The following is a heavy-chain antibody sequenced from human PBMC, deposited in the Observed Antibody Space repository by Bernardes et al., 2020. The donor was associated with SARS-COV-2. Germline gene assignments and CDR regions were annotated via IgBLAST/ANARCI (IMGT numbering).Heavy chain of an antibody. V-gene: IGHV4-34*01. CDR3: AGGNAYAWGNDDY. CDR1: SGSLSGFY. J-gene: IGHJ4*02. D-gene: IGHD3-16*01. Sequence: SETLSLTCVVYSGSLSGFYWSWMRQSPGKGLEWLGEINHSGGTFYNPSLKSRVTISVDTSKNQFSLKLSSVTAADTAVYYCAGGNAYAWGNDDYWGQGTLVTVSS. CDR2: INHSGGT.